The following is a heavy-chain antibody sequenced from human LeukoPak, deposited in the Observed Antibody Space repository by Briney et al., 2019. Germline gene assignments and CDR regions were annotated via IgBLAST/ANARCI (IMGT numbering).Heavy chain of an antibody. Sequence: ASVKVSCKASGGTFSSYAISWVRQAPGQGLEWMGRIIPIFGTANYAQKFQGRVTITTDESTSTAYMELSSLRSEDTAVYYCARDLYDSSGYYYRYYFDYWGQGTLVTVSP. D-gene: IGHD3-22*01. CDR3: ARDLYDSSGYYYRYYFDY. CDR2: IIPIFGTA. V-gene: IGHV1-69*05. J-gene: IGHJ4*02. CDR1: GGTFSSYA.